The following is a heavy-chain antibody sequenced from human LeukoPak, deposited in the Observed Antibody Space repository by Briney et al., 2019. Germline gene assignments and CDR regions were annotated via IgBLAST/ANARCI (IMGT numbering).Heavy chain of an antibody. CDR2: IFANGDIT. J-gene: IGHJ6*02. Sequence: GGSLRLSCSASGFTFSTYPMHWVRQAPGKGLEYVSTIFANGDITSYAASVKGRFTTSRDNSKNTVYLQMSSLRPEDTAVYYCAKSPSDGLDVWGQGATVTVSS. CDR1: GFTFSTYP. CDR3: AKSPSDGLDV. V-gene: IGHV3-64D*09.